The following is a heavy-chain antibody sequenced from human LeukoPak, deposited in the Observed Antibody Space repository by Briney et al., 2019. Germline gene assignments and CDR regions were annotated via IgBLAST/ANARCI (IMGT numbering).Heavy chain of an antibody. J-gene: IGHJ4*02. CDR1: GYSISSGYY. V-gene: IGHV4-38-2*01. D-gene: IGHD4-11*01. Sequence: PSETLSLTCAVSGYSISSGYYWGWIRQPPGKGLEWIGSIYHSGSTYYNPSLKSRVTISVDTSKNQFSLKLSSVTAADTAMYYCATYRNYAYFDYWGQGTLVTVSS. CDR2: IYHSGST. CDR3: ATYRNYAYFDY.